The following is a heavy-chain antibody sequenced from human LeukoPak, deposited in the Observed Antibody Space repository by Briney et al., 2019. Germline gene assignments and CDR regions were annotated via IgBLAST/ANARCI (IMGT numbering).Heavy chain of an antibody. V-gene: IGHV3-9*03. Sequence: GGSLRLSCAASGFTFDDYAMHWVRQAPGKGLEWVSGISWNSGSIGYADSVKGRFTISRDNAKNSLYLQMNSLRAEDMALYYCAKDRLKAAGGDFDYWGQGTLVTVSS. CDR2: ISWNSGSI. J-gene: IGHJ4*02. CDR1: GFTFDDYA. D-gene: IGHD6-13*01. CDR3: AKDRLKAAGGDFDY.